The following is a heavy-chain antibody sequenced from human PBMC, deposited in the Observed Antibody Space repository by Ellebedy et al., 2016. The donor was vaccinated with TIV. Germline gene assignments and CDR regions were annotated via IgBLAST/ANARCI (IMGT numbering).Heavy chain of an antibody. J-gene: IGHJ4*02. CDR3: ARESTYYYEPFDY. Sequence: GGSLRLSXAASGFSFSSYSMHWVRQAPGKGLEWVAVISYDGSTKFYADSVKGRFTISRDNSKNTLFLQMNSLRPEDTAFYFCARESTYYYEPFDYWGQGTLVTVSS. V-gene: IGHV3-30-3*01. D-gene: IGHD3-22*01. CDR1: GFSFSSYS. CDR2: ISYDGSTK.